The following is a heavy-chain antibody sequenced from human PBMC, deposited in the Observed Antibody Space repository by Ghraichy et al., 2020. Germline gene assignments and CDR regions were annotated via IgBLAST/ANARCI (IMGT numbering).Heavy chain of an antibody. CDR1: GGSISSSSYY. Sequence: SQTLSLTCTVSGGSISSSSYYWGWIRQPPGKGLEWIGSIYYSGSTYYNPSLKSRVTISVDTSKNQFSLKLSSVTAADTAVYYCATPGGNSVPYYGMDVWGQGTTVTVSS. V-gene: IGHV4-39*01. CDR3: ATPGGNSVPYYGMDV. J-gene: IGHJ6*02. CDR2: IYYSGST. D-gene: IGHD4-23*01.